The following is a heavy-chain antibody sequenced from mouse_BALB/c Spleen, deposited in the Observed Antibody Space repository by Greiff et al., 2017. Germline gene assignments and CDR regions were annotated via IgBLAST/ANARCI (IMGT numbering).Heavy chain of an antibody. V-gene: IGHV14-1*02. CDR2: IDPENGNT. J-gene: IGHJ2*01. CDR1: GFNIKDYY. D-gene: IGHD2-10*02. Sequence: VQLKQSGAELVRPGALVKLSCKASGFNIKDYYMHWVKQRPEQGLEWIGWIDPENGNTIYDPKFQGKASITADTSSNTAYLQLSSLTSEDTAVYYCASGYGNTGNYWGKGTTPTVSS. CDR3: ASGYGNTGNY.